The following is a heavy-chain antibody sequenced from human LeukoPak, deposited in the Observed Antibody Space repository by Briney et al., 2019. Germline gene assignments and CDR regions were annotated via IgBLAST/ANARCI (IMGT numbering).Heavy chain of an antibody. Sequence: SETLSLTCTVSGGSVSSGSYYWSWIRQPPGKGLERTGYIYYSGSTNYNPSLKSRVTISVDTSKNQFSLKLSSVTAADTAVYYCARDRRFRFDPWGQGTLVTVSS. CDR3: ARDRRFRFDP. V-gene: IGHV4-61*01. CDR1: GGSVSSGSYY. J-gene: IGHJ5*02. CDR2: IYYSGST.